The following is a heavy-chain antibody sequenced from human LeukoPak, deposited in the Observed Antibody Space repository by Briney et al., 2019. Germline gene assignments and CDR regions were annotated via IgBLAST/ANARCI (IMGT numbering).Heavy chain of an antibody. J-gene: IGHJ2*01. CDR2: ISTSGDGT. V-gene: IGHV3-23*01. D-gene: IGHD1-26*01. Sequence: GGSLRLSCAASGFTFRIYSINWVRQAPGKGLEWVSSISTSGDGTVYADSVKGRVTISRDDSKNTLYLQMNSLRAEDTAVYSCAKNLLGSGAYSWYFDLWGRGTLVIVSS. CDR3: AKNLLGSGAYSWYFDL. CDR1: GFTFRIYS.